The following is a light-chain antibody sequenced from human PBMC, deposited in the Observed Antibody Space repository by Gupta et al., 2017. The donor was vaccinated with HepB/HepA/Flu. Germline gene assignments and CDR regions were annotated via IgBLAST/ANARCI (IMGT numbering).Light chain of an antibody. CDR3: QQYYRTPLT. CDR1: QSVLYSSNNKTY. J-gene: IGKJ5*01. V-gene: IGKV4-1*01. CDR2: WAS. Sequence: DIVMTQSPDSLAVSLGERATINCKSSQSVLYSSNNKTYLGWYQQKAGQPPKLLIYWASTRQSGVPDRFSGSGSGTDFTLTISSLQAEDVALYYCQQYYRTPLTFGQGTRLEIK.